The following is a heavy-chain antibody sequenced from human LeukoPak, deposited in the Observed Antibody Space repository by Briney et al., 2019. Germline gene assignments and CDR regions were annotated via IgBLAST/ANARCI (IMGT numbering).Heavy chain of an antibody. CDR3: ARELRRGSSFVH. Sequence: ASVKVSCKASGYTFTSYYMHWVRQAPGQGLEWMGIINPSGGSTSYAQKFQGRVTITADKSTSTAYMELSSLRSEDTAVYYCARELRRGSSFVHWGQGTLVTVSS. CDR2: INPSGGST. CDR1: GYTFTSYY. J-gene: IGHJ4*02. D-gene: IGHD6-6*01. V-gene: IGHV1-46*01.